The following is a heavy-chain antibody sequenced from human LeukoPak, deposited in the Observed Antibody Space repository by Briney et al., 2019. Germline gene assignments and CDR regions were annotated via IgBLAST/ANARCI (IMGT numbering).Heavy chain of an antibody. Sequence: RPGGSLILSCAASGFTFTEYSIIWVRQAPGKGLEWVSFISDISDRSSTIHYADSVKGRFTISRDNAERSVYLQMNSLRADDTAVYYCARVRGPTLKTCYMDVWGTGTTVTVSS. V-gene: IGHV3-48*04. J-gene: IGHJ6*03. CDR2: ISDRSSTI. D-gene: IGHD3-10*01. CDR3: ARVRGPTLKTCYMDV. CDR1: GFTFTEYS.